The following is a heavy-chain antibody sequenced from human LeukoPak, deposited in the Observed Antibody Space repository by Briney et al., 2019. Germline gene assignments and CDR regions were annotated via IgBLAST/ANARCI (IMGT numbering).Heavy chain of an antibody. CDR2: INHSGST. J-gene: IGHJ5*02. CDR1: GGSFSGYY. Sequence: PSQTQSLTCAVYGGSFSGYYWSWIRQPPGKGLEWIGEINHSGSTNYNPSLKSRVTISVDTSKNQFSLKLSSVTAADTAVYYCARVVPIVVVPAATGWFDPWGQGTLVTVSS. D-gene: IGHD2-2*01. CDR3: ARVVPIVVVPAATGWFDP. V-gene: IGHV4-34*01.